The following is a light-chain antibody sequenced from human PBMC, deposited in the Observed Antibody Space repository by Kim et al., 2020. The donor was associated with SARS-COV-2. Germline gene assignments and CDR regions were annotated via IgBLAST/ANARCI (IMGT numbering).Light chain of an antibody. CDR3: QAWDSSSVV. CDR2: EDR. J-gene: IGLJ3*02. CDR1: KLGDKY. V-gene: IGLV3-1*01. Sequence: SVPPGQTASITCSGQKLGDKYTSWYQQRPGQSPMVVIYEDRLRPSGIPERFSGSNSGSTATLTISGTQAMDEADYYCQAWDSSSVVFGGGTRLTVL.